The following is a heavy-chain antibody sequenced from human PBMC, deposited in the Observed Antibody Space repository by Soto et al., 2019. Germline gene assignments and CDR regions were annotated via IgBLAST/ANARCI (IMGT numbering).Heavy chain of an antibody. CDR3: ARNLMHGAFDS. CDR2: ISSTSTYI. Sequence: EMQLVESGGGLVKPGGSLRLSCAASGFTFSTYSMNWVRQAPGKGLEWVASISSTSTYIYYADSLRGRFTISRDNAEKSLSLQINSLRAEDTAVYYRARNLMHGAFDSWGQGTLVTVSS. CDR1: GFTFSTYS. D-gene: IGHD2-8*01. V-gene: IGHV3-21*01. J-gene: IGHJ4*02.